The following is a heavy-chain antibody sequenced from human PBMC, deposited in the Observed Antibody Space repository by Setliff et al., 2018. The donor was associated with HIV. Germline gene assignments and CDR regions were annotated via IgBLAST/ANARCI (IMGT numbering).Heavy chain of an antibody. V-gene: IGHV4-59*01. CDR3: ARGPPLQTTLFDY. Sequence: SETLSLTCTVSGGSISRYYWSWIRQPPGKGLEWIGYIYYSGSTNYNPSLKSRVTISVDTSKNQFSLKLTSVTAVDTAVYYCARGPPLQTTLFDYWGQGTLVTVSS. CDR1: GGSISRYY. CDR2: IYYSGST. J-gene: IGHJ4*02.